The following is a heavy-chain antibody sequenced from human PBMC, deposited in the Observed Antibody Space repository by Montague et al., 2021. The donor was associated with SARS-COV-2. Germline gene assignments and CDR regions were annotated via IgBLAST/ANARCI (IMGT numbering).Heavy chain of an antibody. CDR1: GFPFSRHA. CDR2: ISISGDRT. D-gene: IGHD3-10*01. J-gene: IGHJ4*02. Sequence: SLRLSCAASGFPFSRHAMTWVRQVPGKGLEWISAISISGDRTYCADSVKGRFTISRDNSKNTLFLQMNSLRGEDTAIYYCANEIRPNDYWGRGTLVTVSS. CDR3: ANEIRPNDY. V-gene: IGHV3-23*01.